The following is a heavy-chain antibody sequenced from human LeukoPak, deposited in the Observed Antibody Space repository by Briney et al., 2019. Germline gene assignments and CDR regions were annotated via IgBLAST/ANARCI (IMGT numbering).Heavy chain of an antibody. CDR2: IYYSGST. Sequence: SETLSLTCTVSGGSISSYYWSWIRQPPGKGLEWIGYIYYSGSTNYNPSLKSRVTISVDTSKNQFSLKLSSVTAADTAVYYCASGSSYYDSSGFPEYFQHWGQDTLVTVSS. CDR3: ASGSSYYDSSGFPEYFQH. D-gene: IGHD3-22*01. V-gene: IGHV4-59*01. J-gene: IGHJ1*01. CDR1: GGSISSYY.